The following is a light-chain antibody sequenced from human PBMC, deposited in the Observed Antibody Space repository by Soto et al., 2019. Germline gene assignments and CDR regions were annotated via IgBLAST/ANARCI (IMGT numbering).Light chain of an antibody. V-gene: IGLV2-14*01. CDR1: SSDVGASNF. CDR3: TSYIMRSTLRV. CDR2: EVD. J-gene: IGLJ1*01. Sequence: QSALTQPASVSGSPGQSITISCTGTSSDVGASNFVSWFQQFPGRAPKLIISEVDHRPSGFSNRFSGSKSGNTASLTISGLLAEDEAEYYCTSYIMRSTLRVFGTGTKLTVL.